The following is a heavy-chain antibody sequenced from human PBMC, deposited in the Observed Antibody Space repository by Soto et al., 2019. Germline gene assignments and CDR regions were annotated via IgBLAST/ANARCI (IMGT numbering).Heavy chain of an antibody. D-gene: IGHD3-16*01. CDR3: AKGGDPRLNYYYYYGMDV. V-gene: IGHV3-23*01. J-gene: IGHJ6*02. CDR2: ISGSGGST. CDR1: GFTFSSYA. Sequence: PGGSLRLSCAASGFTFSSYATSWVRQAPGKGLEWVSAISGSGGSTYYADSVKGRFTISRDNSKNTLYLQMNSLRAEDTAVYYCAKGGDPRLNYYYYYGMDVWGQGTTVTVSS.